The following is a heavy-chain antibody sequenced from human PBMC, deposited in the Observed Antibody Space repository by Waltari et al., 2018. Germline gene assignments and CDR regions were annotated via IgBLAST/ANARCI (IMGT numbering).Heavy chain of an antibody. CDR2: GRPDNSDT. D-gene: IGHD1-1*01. J-gene: IGHJ4*02. CDR1: GYSFNNYW. Sequence: QLVQSGTEVKKPGESLKISCKTSGYSFNNYWIGWVRQMPGKGLEWMGIGRPDNSDTRYSPSFRGQVTISAYKSISIAYLQWSSLKASDTAIYYCARHTEDDNGDDWGQGTLVTVSS. CDR3: ARHTEDDNGDD. V-gene: IGHV5-51*01.